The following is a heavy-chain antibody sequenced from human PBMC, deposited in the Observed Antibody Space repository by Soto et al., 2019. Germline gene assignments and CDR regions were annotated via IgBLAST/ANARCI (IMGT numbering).Heavy chain of an antibody. CDR3: ARGRISSSSIFDY. Sequence: QVQLVQSGAEVKKPGASVKVSCKASGYTFISEGISWVRQAPGQGLEWMGWIIGYNGDTNFAQKFQGRVTMTTDTSTNTAYMELKSLTSDDTAVYYCARGRISSSSIFDYWGHGTLVTVSS. V-gene: IGHV1-18*01. J-gene: IGHJ4*01. D-gene: IGHD6-6*01. CDR1: GYTFISEG. CDR2: IIGYNGDT.